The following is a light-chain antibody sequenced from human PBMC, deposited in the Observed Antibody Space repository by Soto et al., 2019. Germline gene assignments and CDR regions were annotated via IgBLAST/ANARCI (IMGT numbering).Light chain of an antibody. CDR3: QHYDSNPWT. CDR1: QSISTW. CDR2: EVS. Sequence: DIQMTQSPSTLSASVGDRVTITCRASQSISTWLAWYQQKPGKAPKLLIYEVSTLESGVPSRFSGSGSGTEFPLSISSLQPDDLATYYCQHYDSNPWTFGQGTKVEIK. J-gene: IGKJ1*01. V-gene: IGKV1-5*01.